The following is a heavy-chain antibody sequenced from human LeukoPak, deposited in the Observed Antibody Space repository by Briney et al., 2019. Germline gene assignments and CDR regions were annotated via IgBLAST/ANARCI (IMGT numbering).Heavy chain of an antibody. CDR1: GGSISSHY. Sequence: PSETLSLTCTVSGGSISSHYWSWIRQPPGKGLEWIGYIYYSGSTNYNPSLKSRVTISVDTSKNQFSLKLSSVTAADTAVYYCARDLGYYETDYWGKGTTVTVSS. J-gene: IGHJ6*04. D-gene: IGHD3-22*01. CDR3: ARDLGYYETDY. V-gene: IGHV4-59*11. CDR2: IYYSGST.